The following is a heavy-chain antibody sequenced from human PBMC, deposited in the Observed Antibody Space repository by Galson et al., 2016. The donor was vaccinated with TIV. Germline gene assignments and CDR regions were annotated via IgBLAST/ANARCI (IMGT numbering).Heavy chain of an antibody. D-gene: IGHD4-17*01. V-gene: IGHV4-59*01. CDR1: GASIDSYY. CDR2: MFYTGSH. Sequence: SETLSLTCTVSGASIDSYYWNWIRQPPGKGLEWIGYMFYTGSHNYNPSLKSRVTISADTSKNQFSLKLTSVTAADTAVYYCARGGTATTPPGFDFWGQGSLVTVSS. J-gene: IGHJ4*02. CDR3: ARGGTATTPPGFDF.